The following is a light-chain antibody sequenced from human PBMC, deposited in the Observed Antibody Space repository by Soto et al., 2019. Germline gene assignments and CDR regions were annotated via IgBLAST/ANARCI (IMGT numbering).Light chain of an antibody. CDR1: SSDVGGYNY. CDR2: EVN. Sequence: SGQSVHLAGCRIIKQTIAISCTGTSSDVGGYNYVSWYQQHPAKAPKLMIYEVNKRPSGVPDRFSGSKSGNTASLTVSGLQAEDEADYYCSSYAGSSNVFGTGTKVIV. J-gene: IGLJ1*01. V-gene: IGLV2-8*01. CDR3: SSYAGSSNV.